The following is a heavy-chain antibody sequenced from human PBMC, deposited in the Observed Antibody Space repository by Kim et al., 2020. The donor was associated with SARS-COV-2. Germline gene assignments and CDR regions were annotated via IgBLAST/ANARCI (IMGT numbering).Heavy chain of an antibody. V-gene: IGHV4-39*07. CDR2: IYYSGST. CDR1: GGSISSSSYY. D-gene: IGHD2-15*01. Sequence: SETLSLTCTVSGGSISSSSYYWGWIRQPPGKGLEWIGNIYYSGSTYYNPSLKSRVTISVDTSKNQFSLNLSSVTAADTAVYYCARDPLRYRIFGMDVWGQGTTVTVSS. CDR3: ARDPLRYRIFGMDV. J-gene: IGHJ6*02.